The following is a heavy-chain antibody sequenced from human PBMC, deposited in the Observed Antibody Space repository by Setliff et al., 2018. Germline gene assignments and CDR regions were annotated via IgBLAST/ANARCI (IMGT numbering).Heavy chain of an antibody. V-gene: IGHV1-18*01. CDR3: ARDLSTTVMTRSWYYFDY. D-gene: IGHD4-17*01. CDR2: ISPYNSNT. Sequence: ASVKVSCKASGYTFATYGISWVRQAPGQGLVWMGWISPYNSNTNYAQNFQGRVTMTTDTSTSTAYMELRSLRSDDTAMYYCARDLSTTVMTRSWYYFDYWGQGTLVTVSS. J-gene: IGHJ4*02. CDR1: GYTFATYG.